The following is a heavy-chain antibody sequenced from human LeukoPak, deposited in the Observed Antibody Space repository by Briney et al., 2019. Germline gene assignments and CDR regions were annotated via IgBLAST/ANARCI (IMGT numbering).Heavy chain of an antibody. J-gene: IGHJ4*02. V-gene: IGHV3-30*04. D-gene: IGHD5-24*01. Sequence: GGSLRLSCAASGFRFSDYALHWVRQTPGKGLEWLAIISPDVSNEYYADAVRGRFTISRDNSKDTVYLDMSSLRADDTAMYYCASRDYWGQGTLVTVSS. CDR3: ASRDY. CDR2: ISPDVSNE. CDR1: GFRFSDYA.